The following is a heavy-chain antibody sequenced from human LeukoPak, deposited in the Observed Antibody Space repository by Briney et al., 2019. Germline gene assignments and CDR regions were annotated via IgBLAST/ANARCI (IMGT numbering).Heavy chain of an antibody. CDR2: IFYSGST. CDR3: ARLWLFPGVDLLIVPAATDWYFDL. J-gene: IGHJ2*01. V-gene: IGHV4-59*01. D-gene: IGHD2-2*03. CDR1: GASMSHYY. Sequence: SETLSLTCTVSGASMSHYYWSWIRQSPGKGLEWIGNIFYSGSTNYSPSLKSRVTISVDTSKNQFSLNLTSVTAADTAVYYCARLWLFPGVDLLIVPAATDWYFDLWGRGTLVNVPS.